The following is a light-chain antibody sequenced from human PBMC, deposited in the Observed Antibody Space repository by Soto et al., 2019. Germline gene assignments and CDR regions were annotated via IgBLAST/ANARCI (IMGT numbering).Light chain of an antibody. CDR2: DVS. CDR1: QSVSNS. Sequence: EIVLTQSPATLSLSPVERVTLSCRASQSVSNSLAWYEQKPGQPPRLLIYDVSNRATGIPASFSGSGSGTDFTLTITRLEPEDFAVYFCHQRYNWPRVTFGQGTRLEIK. V-gene: IGKV3-11*01. J-gene: IGKJ5*01. CDR3: HQRYNWPRVT.